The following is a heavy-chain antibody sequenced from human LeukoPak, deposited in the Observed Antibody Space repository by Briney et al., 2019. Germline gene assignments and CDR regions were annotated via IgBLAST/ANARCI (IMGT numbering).Heavy chain of an antibody. J-gene: IGHJ6*02. Sequence: PSETLSLTCTVSGGSISSSSYYWGWIRQPPGKGLEWIGSIYYSRSTYYNPSLKSRVTISVDTSKNQFSLKLSSVTAADTAVYYCARQSGFYSNSSYYYYGMDVWGQGTTVTVSS. D-gene: IGHD4-11*01. CDR3: ARQSGFYSNSSYYYYGMDV. CDR2: IYYSRST. CDR1: GGSISSSSYY. V-gene: IGHV4-39*01.